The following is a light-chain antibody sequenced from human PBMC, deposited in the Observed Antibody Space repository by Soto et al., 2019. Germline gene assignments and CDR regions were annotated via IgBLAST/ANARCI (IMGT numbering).Light chain of an antibody. Sequence: EMVMTQSPATLSVSPGERVTLSCRASKSVSGNLAWYQQRRGLPPMLLIYGASDRATGIPHRFSGSGSGADFTLTISRLEPEDFAVYFCQQYGNSPPGTFGQGTRLEIK. CDR1: KSVSGN. CDR2: GAS. J-gene: IGKJ5*01. V-gene: IGKV3-20*01. CDR3: QQYGNSPPGT.